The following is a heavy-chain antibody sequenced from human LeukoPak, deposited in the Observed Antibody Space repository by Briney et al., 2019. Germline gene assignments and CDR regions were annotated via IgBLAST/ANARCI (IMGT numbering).Heavy chain of an antibody. CDR1: GYTFTSYD. D-gene: IGHD6-13*01. V-gene: IGHV1-2*02. CDR3: ARVDPQAALYDY. Sequence: GASVKVSCKASGYTFTSYDINWVRQATGQGLEWMGWINPNSGGTNYAQKFQGRVTMTRDTSISTAYMELSRLRSDDTAVYYCARVDPQAALYDYWGQGTLVTVSS. J-gene: IGHJ4*02. CDR2: INPNSGGT.